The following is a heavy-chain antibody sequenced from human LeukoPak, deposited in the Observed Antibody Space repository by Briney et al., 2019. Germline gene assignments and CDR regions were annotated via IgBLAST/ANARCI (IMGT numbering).Heavy chain of an antibody. D-gene: IGHD6-13*01. V-gene: IGHV4-59*01. CDR2: IYYSGST. Sequence: SETLSLTCTVSGGSITNYYWTWIRQPPGKGLEWTGYIYYSGSTNYNPSLKSRVTISVDTSKNQFSLKLSSVTAADTALYYCARLSKIATAGPNYYHSMDVWGQGTTVTVSS. CDR3: ARLSKIATAGPNYYHSMDV. CDR1: GGSITNYY. J-gene: IGHJ6*02.